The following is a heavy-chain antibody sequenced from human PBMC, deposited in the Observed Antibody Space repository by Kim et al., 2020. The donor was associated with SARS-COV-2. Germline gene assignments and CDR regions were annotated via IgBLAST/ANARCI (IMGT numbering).Heavy chain of an antibody. V-gene: IGHV4-34*01. Sequence: SETLSLTCAVYGGSFSGYYWSWIRQPPGKGLEWIGEINHSGSTNYNPSLKSRVTISVDTSKNQFSLKLSSVTAADTAVYYCARLGLRFLEWLPSADWFDPWGQGTLVTVSS. D-gene: IGHD3-3*01. CDR1: GGSFSGYY. CDR2: INHSGST. CDR3: ARLGLRFLEWLPSADWFDP. J-gene: IGHJ5*02.